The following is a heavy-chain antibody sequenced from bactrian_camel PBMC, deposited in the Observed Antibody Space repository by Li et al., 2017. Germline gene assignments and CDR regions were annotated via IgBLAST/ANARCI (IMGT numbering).Heavy chain of an antibody. CDR3: AADQWAFGLGNAYRY. V-gene: IGHV3S57*01. D-gene: IGHD2*01. Sequence: HVQLVESGGGSVQAGGSLRLSCAASGSAISNLYMAWFRQAPGKEREGVAYIAINGGTDYTYAVAGRFTISKDNAKNTLYLQMDSLKPEDSAMYYCAADQWAFGLGNAYRYWGQGTQVTVS. CDR2: IAINGGT. J-gene: IGHJ4*01. CDR1: GSAISNLY.